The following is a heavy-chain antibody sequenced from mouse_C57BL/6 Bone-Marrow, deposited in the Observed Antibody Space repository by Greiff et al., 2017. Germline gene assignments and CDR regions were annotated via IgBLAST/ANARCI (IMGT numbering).Heavy chain of an antibody. J-gene: IGHJ4*01. CDR1: GFTFSSYG. D-gene: IGHD4-1*01. Sequence: EVKVVESGGDLVKPGGSLKLSCAASGFTFSSYGMSWVRQTPDKRLEWVATISSGGSYTYYPDSVKGRFTISRDNAKNTLYLQMSSLKSEDTAMXYCAKANWDEAMDYWGQGTSVTVSS. CDR3: AKANWDEAMDY. V-gene: IGHV5-6*01. CDR2: ISSGGSYT.